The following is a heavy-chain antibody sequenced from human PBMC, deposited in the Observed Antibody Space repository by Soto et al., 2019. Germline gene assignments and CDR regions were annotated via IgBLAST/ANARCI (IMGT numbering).Heavy chain of an antibody. Sequence: SSVHVSCKASGGTFSSYAISWVRQAPGQGLEGMGGIIPIFGTANYAQKFQGGVTITADESTSTVYMELSSLSSGDTAVYYCARVGERRSCYYYGRDVWGQGSTVTVSS. V-gene: IGHV1-69*13. CDR3: ARVGERRSCYYYGRDV. CDR1: GGTFSSYA. J-gene: IGHJ6*02. D-gene: IGHD1-1*01. CDR2: IIPIFGTA.